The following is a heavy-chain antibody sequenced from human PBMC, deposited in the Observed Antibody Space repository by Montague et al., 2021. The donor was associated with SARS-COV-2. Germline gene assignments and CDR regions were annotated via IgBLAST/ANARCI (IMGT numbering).Heavy chain of an antibody. CDR3: ARHGKTRIAMIVVVIGYFDY. D-gene: IGHD3-22*01. J-gene: IGHJ4*02. CDR2: IYYSGST. Sequence: SETLSLTCTVSGGSISSGGYYWSWIRQHPGKGLEWIGYIYYSGSTYYNPSLKSRVTISVDTSKNQFSLKLSSVTAADTAVYYCARHGKTRIAMIVVVIGYFDYWGQGTLVTVSS. V-gene: IGHV4-39*01. CDR1: GGSISSGGYY.